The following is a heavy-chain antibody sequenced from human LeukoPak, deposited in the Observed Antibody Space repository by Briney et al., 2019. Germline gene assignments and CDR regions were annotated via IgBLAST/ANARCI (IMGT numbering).Heavy chain of an antibody. J-gene: IGHJ5*02. V-gene: IGHV1-69*05. CDR3: ARGVEEQLVPGNWFDP. Sequence: SVKVSCKASGGTFSSYAISWVRQAPGQGLEWMGGIIPIFGTANYAQKSQGRVTITTDESTSTAYMELSSLRSEDTAVYYCARGVEEQLVPGNWFDPWGQGTLVTVSS. CDR2: IIPIFGTA. D-gene: IGHD6-6*01. CDR1: GGTFSSYA.